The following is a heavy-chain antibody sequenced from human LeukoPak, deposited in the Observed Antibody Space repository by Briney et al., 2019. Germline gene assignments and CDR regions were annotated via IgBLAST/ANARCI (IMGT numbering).Heavy chain of an antibody. J-gene: IGHJ3*02. D-gene: IGHD1-7*01. V-gene: IGHV1-2*02. CDR3: ARSSGTADDAFDI. CDR2: INPNSGGT. Sequence: GASVKVSCKACGYSFTGYYMHWVRQAPGQGLEWMGWINPNSGGTSYAQNFQGRVTMTRDTSISTAYMELSSLRSDDTAVYYCARSSGTADDAFDIWGQGTMVTVSS. CDR1: GYSFTGYY.